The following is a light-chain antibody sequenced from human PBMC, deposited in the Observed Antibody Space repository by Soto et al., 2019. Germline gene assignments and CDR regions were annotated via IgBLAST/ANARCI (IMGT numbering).Light chain of an antibody. Sequence: ETGMTQSPATLSISPGERATLSCRASQSVSSNLAWYQQRPGQAPSLLIYGASTRAAGIPARFSGSGSGTEFTLTISSLQSEDFAVYYCQQYNNWPLTFGGGTKVDIK. J-gene: IGKJ4*01. CDR1: QSVSSN. CDR3: QQYNNWPLT. CDR2: GAS. V-gene: IGKV3-15*01.